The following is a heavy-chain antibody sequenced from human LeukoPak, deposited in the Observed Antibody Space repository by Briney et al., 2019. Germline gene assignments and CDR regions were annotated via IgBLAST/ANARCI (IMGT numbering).Heavy chain of an antibody. CDR2: ISPTGDII. Sequence: GRSLRLSRAAAGFSFGVYYRTWIRQAPGRGLEPLSFISPTGDIIKYVDSVKGRFTISRDNAKSSMYLEMNSLRAEDTAVYYCAREHWAAPDHWGQGTLVTVS. CDR3: AREHWAAPDH. V-gene: IGHV3-11*01. J-gene: IGHJ4*02. CDR1: GFSFGVYY. D-gene: IGHD3-16*01.